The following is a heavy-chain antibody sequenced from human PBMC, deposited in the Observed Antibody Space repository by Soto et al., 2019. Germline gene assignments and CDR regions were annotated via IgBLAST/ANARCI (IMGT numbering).Heavy chain of an antibody. D-gene: IGHD3-22*01. Sequence: PGVSLRLSYAASGFTFRSYGRRWVRQAPGKGLEWVSAISYDGSNKYYADSVKGRFTISRDNSKNTLYLQMNSLRAEDTAVYYRAKDWYFFDHAGDDKQDTDSGLAFLGNGTTVTVSP. J-gene: IGHJ6*04. CDR2: ISYDGSNK. V-gene: IGHV3-30*18. CDR3: AKDWYFFDHAGDDKQDTDSGLAF. CDR1: GFTFRSYG.